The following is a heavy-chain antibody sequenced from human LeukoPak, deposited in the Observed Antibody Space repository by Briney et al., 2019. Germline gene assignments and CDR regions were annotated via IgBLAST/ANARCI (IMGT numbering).Heavy chain of an antibody. CDR3: ARDFPPSNY. J-gene: IGHJ4*02. Sequence: SETLSLTCTVSGGSISSSSYYWGWIRQPPGKGLEWIGYIYYSGSTNYNPSLKGRVTISVDTSKNQFSLKLSSVTAADTAVYYCARDFPPSNYWGQGTLVTVSS. V-gene: IGHV4-61*01. CDR2: IYYSGST. CDR1: GGSISSSSYY.